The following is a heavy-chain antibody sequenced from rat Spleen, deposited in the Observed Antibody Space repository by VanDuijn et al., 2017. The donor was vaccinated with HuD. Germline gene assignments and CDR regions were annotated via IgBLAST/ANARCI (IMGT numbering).Heavy chain of an antibody. CDR3: ARGRGYSYWYFDF. CDR1: GFSLTSYG. CDR2: IWSGGST. V-gene: IGHV2-16*01. D-gene: IGHD1-11*01. Sequence: QVQLKESGPGLVQPSQTLSLTCTVSGFSLTSYGVSWVRQPPGKGLEWIGAIWSGGSTDYNSALKSRLGISRDTSKSQVLLKMNSLQTEDTAMYFGARGRGYSYWYFDFWGPGTMVTVSS. J-gene: IGHJ1*01.